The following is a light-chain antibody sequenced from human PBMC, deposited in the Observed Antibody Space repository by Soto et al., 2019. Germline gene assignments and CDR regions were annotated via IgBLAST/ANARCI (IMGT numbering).Light chain of an antibody. J-gene: IGKJ4*01. Sequence: IVMTQSPATLSVSPGQRVTLSCRASANVGTNVAWYQQKPGQAPRLLIYDSSTRDTGIPDTFSGSGSMTDFTLTISSLHPEESGVDYCQQYNNWGRSFGGGTKVEI. CDR3: QQYNNWGRS. CDR1: ANVGTN. V-gene: IGKV3-15*01. CDR2: DSS.